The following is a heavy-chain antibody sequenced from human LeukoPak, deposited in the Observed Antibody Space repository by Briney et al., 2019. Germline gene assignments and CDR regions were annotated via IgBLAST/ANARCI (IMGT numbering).Heavy chain of an antibody. Sequence: SETLSLTCAVYGGSFSGYYWSWIRQPPGKGLEWIGEINHSGSTNYSPSLKSRVTISVGTSKSQFSLKLSSVTAADTAVYYCARTTEAHSWQTRYYSYYMDVWGKGTTVTVSS. J-gene: IGHJ6*03. D-gene: IGHD6-13*01. CDR1: GGSFSGYY. CDR3: ARTTEAHSWQTRYYSYYMDV. CDR2: INHSGST. V-gene: IGHV4-34*01.